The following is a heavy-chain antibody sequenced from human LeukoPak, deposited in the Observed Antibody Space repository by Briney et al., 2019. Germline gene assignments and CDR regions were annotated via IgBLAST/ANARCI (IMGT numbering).Heavy chain of an antibody. D-gene: IGHD4-17*01. CDR1: GFTFSSYA. J-gene: IGHJ4*02. CDR3: ARVGADYGDSLDY. CDR2: ISSSSSTI. V-gene: IGHV3-48*04. Sequence: TGGSLRLSCAASGFTFSSYAMHWVRQAPGKGLEWVSYISSSSSTIYYADSVKGRFTISRDNAKNSLYLQMNSLRAEDTAVYYCARVGADYGDSLDYWGQGTLVTVSS.